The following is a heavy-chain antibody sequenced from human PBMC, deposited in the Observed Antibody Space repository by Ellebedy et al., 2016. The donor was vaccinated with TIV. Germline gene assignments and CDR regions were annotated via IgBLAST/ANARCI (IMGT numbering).Heavy chain of an antibody. D-gene: IGHD2/OR15-2a*01. V-gene: IGHV6-1*01. J-gene: IGHJ6*02. CDR2: TYYRSKWFN. CDR3: ARDPSWCYSCLDV. Sequence: SQTLSLTCAISGDSVSNTGAAWNWIRQSPSRGPEWLGRTYYRSKWFNDYAISVKGRITINPDTSNNQFSLQLNSVTPEDTAVYYCARDPSWCYSCLDVWGQGTTVTVSS. CDR1: GDSVSNTGAA.